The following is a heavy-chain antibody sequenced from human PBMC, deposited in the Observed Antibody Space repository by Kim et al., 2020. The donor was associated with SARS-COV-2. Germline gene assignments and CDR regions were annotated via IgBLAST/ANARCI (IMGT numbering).Heavy chain of an antibody. V-gene: IGHV3-9*01. D-gene: IGHD6-13*01. CDR2: ISWNSGSI. CDR1: GFTFDDYA. J-gene: IGHJ5*02. Sequence: GGSLRLSCAASGFTFDDYAMHWVRQAPGKGLEWVSGISWNSGSIGYADSVKGRFTISRDNAKNSLYLQMNSLRAEDTALYYCAKGRGSWYVWFDPWGQGTLVTVSS. CDR3: AKGRGSWYVWFDP.